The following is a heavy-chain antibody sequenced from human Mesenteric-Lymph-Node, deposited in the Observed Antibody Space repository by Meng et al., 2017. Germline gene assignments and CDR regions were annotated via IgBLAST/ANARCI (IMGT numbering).Heavy chain of an antibody. CDR2: IHHSGST. CDR3: AREEGGPLDR. Sequence: QVQLQGSGRGVVKPSGALSLTCDVSGGFISNNNWWSWVRQPPGKGLEWIGEIHHSGSTSYNPSLKRRVNISVDRSKNQFSLKLTSVTAADTAVYFCAREEGGPLDRWGQGTLVTVSS. CDR1: GGFISNNNW. D-gene: IGHD3-16*01. J-gene: IGHJ5*02. V-gene: IGHV4-4*02.